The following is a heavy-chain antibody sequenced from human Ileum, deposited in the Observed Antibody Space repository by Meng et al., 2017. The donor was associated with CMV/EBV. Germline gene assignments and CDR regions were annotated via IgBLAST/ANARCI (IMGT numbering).Heavy chain of an antibody. J-gene: IGHJ4*02. CDR1: SGSVSGNTYF. CDR2: IFYSGAT. D-gene: IGHD1-26*01. V-gene: IGHV4-61*01. Sequence: SETLSLTCTVSSGSVSGNTYFWSWIRQSPEKGLEWIGNIFYSGATNYNPSLKSRVTMSVDTSKNQFTLKVTSVTAADTAVYYCARAPPSAVGINSFDYWGQGILVTVSS. CDR3: ARAPPSAVGINSFDY.